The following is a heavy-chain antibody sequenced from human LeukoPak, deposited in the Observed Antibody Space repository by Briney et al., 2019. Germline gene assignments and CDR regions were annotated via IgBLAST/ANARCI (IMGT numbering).Heavy chain of an antibody. CDR2: IYSGGST. Sequence: GGSLRLSCAASGFTVSSNYLSWVRQAPGKGLEWVSVIYSGGSTYYADSVKGRFTVSRHNSKNTLYLQMNSLRAEDTAVYYCARVGDYEVLDYWGQGTLVTVSS. V-gene: IGHV3-53*04. J-gene: IGHJ4*02. CDR3: ARVGDYEVLDY. D-gene: IGHD4-17*01. CDR1: GFTVSSNY.